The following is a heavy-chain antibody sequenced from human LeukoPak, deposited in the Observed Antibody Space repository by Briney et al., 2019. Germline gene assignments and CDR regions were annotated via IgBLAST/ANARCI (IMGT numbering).Heavy chain of an antibody. J-gene: IGHJ5*02. Sequence: SETLSLTCTVSGGSIRSYYWNWIRQPPGKGLEWIGYIYYSGTTNHNPSLKSRVTISVDTSKNQFSLKLSSVTAADTAVYYCAREGTSGTHLNWFDPWGQGTLVTVSS. D-gene: IGHD1-1*01. CDR2: IYYSGTT. CDR1: GGSIRSYY. CDR3: AREGTSGTHLNWFDP. V-gene: IGHV4-59*01.